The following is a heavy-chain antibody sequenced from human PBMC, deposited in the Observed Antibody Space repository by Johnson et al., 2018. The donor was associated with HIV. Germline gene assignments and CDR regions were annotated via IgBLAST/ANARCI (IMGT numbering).Heavy chain of an antibody. CDR1: GFTVSSNY. V-gene: IGHV3-53*01. J-gene: IGHJ3*02. Sequence: VQLVESGGGVVRPGGSLRLSCAASGFTVSSNYMSWVRQAPGKGLEWVSVNSSGGSTYYADSVKGRFTISRDNSKNTLYLQMNSLRAEDTAVYYCARDLGGSDAFDIWGQGTMVTVSS. CDR2: NSSGGST. CDR3: ARDLGGSDAFDI. D-gene: IGHD3-16*01.